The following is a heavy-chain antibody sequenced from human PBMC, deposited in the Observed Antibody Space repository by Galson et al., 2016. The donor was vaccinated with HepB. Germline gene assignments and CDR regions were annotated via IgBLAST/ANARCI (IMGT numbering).Heavy chain of an antibody. V-gene: IGHV3-23*01. CDR1: GFAFSNYA. CDR2: ISGSGGST. Sequence: SLRLSCAASGFAFSNYAMTWVRQAPGKGLEWVSAISGSGGSTYYADSVKGRFTISRDNSKNTLYLQMNSLRAEDTAVYYCAKEDRAYCGGDWDYWGQGTLVTVSS. CDR3: AKEDRAYCGGDWDY. J-gene: IGHJ4*02. D-gene: IGHD2-21*02.